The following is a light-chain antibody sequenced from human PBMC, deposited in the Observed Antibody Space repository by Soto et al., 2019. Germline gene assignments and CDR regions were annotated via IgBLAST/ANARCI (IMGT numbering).Light chain of an antibody. J-gene: IGKJ4*01. V-gene: IGKV1D-16*01. CDR1: QGITTW. CDR3: QQYHSYPLT. Sequence: DIQMTQSPSSLSASVGDRVTITCRASQGITTWLAWYQQRPEEAPKSLIYAASTLQSGVPSRFSGSGSGTDFTLTISSLQPEDFGTYYCQQYHSYPLTFGGGTKVEIK. CDR2: AAS.